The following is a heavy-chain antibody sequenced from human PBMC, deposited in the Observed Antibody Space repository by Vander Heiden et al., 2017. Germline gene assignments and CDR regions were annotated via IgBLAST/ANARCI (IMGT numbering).Heavy chain of an antibody. CDR3: ATERATIAAP. Sequence: EVQLVESGGGLVPPGGSLRLSCAASGFSFSIYEMNWVRQAPGKGLEWISYISSGVSTVYYADSVKGRFTISRDNAKNSLFLQMNSLRAEDTAVYYCATERATIAAPWGKGTLVTVSS. D-gene: IGHD6-13*01. V-gene: IGHV3-48*03. J-gene: IGHJ5*02. CDR2: ISSGVSTV. CDR1: GFSFSIYE.